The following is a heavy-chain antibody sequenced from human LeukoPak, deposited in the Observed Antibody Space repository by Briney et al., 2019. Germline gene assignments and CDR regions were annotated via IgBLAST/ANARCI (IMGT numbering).Heavy chain of an antibody. J-gene: IGHJ4*02. D-gene: IGHD5-12*01. Sequence: GASVKVSCKVSGYTLTELSMHWVRQAPGKGLEWMGGFDPEDGETIYAQKFQGRVTMTEDTSTDTAYMELSSLRSEDTAVYYCARDRGNGYSGYDLGGSGWYYFDYWGQGTLVTVSS. CDR3: ARDRGNGYSGYDLGGSGWYYFDY. V-gene: IGHV1-24*01. CDR2: FDPEDGET. CDR1: GYTLTELS.